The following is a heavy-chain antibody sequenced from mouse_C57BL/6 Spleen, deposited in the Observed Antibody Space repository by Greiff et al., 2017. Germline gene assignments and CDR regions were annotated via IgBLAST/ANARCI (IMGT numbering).Heavy chain of an antibody. V-gene: IGHV1-82*01. Sequence: VKLMESGPELVKPGASVKISCKASGYAFSSSWMNWVKQRPGQGLEWIGRIYPGDGDTNYNGKFKGKATLTADKSSSTAYMQLSSLTSEDSAVYASAIGAGQGPAGIAPWGQGTIVTVSA. CDR2: IYPGDGDT. J-gene: IGHJ3*01. CDR3: AIGAGQGPAGIAP. CDR1: GYAFSSSW. D-gene: IGHD3-3*01.